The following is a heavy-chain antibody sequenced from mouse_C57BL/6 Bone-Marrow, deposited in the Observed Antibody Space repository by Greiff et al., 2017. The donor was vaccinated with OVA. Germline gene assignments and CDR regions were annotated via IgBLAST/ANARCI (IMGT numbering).Heavy chain of an antibody. J-gene: IGHJ2*01. CDR2: INPYNGDT. D-gene: IGHD1-1*01. V-gene: IGHV1-20*01. CDR3: AREGDYYSYYFDY. Sequence: VQLQQSGPELVKPGDSVKISCKASGYSFTGYSMNWVMQSHGKSLEWIGRINPYNGDTFYNQKFKGKATLTVDKSSSTAHMELRSLTSEDSAVYYCAREGDYYSYYFDYWGQGTTLTVSS. CDR1: GYSFTGYS.